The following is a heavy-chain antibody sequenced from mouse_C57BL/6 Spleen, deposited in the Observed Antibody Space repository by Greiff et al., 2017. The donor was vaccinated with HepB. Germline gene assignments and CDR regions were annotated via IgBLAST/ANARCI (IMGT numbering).Heavy chain of an antibody. CDR2: IDPSDSYT. V-gene: IGHV1-69*01. J-gene: IGHJ4*01. Sequence: QVQLQQPGAELVMPGASVKLSCKASGYTFTSYWMHWVKQRPGQGLEWIGEIDPSDSYTNYNQKFKGKSTLTVDKSSSTAYMQISSLTSEDSDVYYSARREATWAMDYWGQGTSVTVSS. CDR1: GYTFTSYW. CDR3: ARREATWAMDY. D-gene: IGHD3-2*02.